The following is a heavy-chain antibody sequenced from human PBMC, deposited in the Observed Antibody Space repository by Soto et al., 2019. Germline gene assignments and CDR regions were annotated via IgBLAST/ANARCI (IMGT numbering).Heavy chain of an antibody. J-gene: IGHJ1*01. CDR2: LIPIFGTT. D-gene: IGHD3-22*01. Sequence: QVQLVQSGAEVKKPGSSVKVSCKASGGTFSSYAISWVRQAPGQGLEWMGGLIPIFGTTNYAQKFQGRVTITADESTSKAYMELSSLRSEDTAEYCCASQVVVVVQQKTPFEYFQHWGQGTLVTVSS. CDR3: ASQVVVVVQQKTPFEYFQH. V-gene: IGHV1-69*01. CDR1: GGTFSSYA.